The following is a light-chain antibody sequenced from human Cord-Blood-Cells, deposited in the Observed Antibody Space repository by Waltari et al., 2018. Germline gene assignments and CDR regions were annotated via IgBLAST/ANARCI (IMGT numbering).Light chain of an antibody. CDR1: SGSIASNY. CDR2: EDN. Sequence: NFMLTQPHSVSESPGKTVTISCTRSSGSIASNYVQWYQQRPARSPTTVINEDNQRPSGVPDRFSGSIDSSSNSASLTISGLKTEDEADYYCQSYDSSNQVFGGGTKLTVL. V-gene: IGLV6-57*01. CDR3: QSYDSSNQV. J-gene: IGLJ3*02.